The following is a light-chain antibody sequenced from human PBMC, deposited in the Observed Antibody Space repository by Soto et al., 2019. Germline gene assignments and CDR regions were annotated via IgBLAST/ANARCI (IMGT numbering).Light chain of an antibody. CDR1: SSDVGGYDY. J-gene: IGLJ2*01. V-gene: IGLV2-14*01. CDR3: SSYINTNTLV. CDR2: EVI. Sequence: QSVLTQPASVSGSPGQSITISCTGTSSDVGGYDYVSWYQQHPGKAPKLMIYEVINRPSGVSDRFSGSKSGNTASLTISGLQAEDESDYYCSSYINTNTLVFGGGTKVTVL.